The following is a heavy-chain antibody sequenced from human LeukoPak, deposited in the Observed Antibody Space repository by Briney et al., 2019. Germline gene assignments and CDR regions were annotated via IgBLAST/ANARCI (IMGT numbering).Heavy chain of an antibody. J-gene: IGHJ4*02. CDR2: IYHSGST. CDR3: ARDVSQRRHFDY. D-gene: IGHD1-1*01. CDR1: GGSISSSNW. V-gene: IGHV4-4*02. Sequence: PSETLSLTCAVSGGSISSSNWWSWVRQPPGKGLEWIGEIYHSGSTNYNPSLKSRVTISVDKSKNQFSLKLSSVTAADTAMYYCARDVSQRRHFDYWGQGTLVTVSS.